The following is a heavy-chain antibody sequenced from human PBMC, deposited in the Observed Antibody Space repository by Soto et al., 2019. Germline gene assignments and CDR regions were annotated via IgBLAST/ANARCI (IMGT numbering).Heavy chain of an antibody. J-gene: IGHJ6*02. D-gene: IGHD1-26*01. CDR1: RYTFTNFY. CDR3: ARSQVGRPLDV. Sequence: ASVNVSCKPSRYTFTNFYIHWLRQAPGQGLEWMGIINPSGGSTTYPQKFQGRVTMTRGTSTSTVHMELITLRSEDTAVYYCARSQVGRPLDVWGPGTTVTVSS. V-gene: IGHV1-46*01. CDR2: INPSGGST.